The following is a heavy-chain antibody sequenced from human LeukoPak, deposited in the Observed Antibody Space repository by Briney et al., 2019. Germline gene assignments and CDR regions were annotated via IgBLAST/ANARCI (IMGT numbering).Heavy chain of an antibody. D-gene: IGHD3-9*01. CDR1: GFTFSSYG. Sequence: GGSLRLSCAASGFTFSSYGVHWVRQAPGKGLEWVAVIWYDGSNKYYADSVEGRFTISRDNSKNTLYLQMNSLRAEDTAVYYCARGGSGYYDILTGYYYFDYWGQGTLVTVSS. V-gene: IGHV3-33*01. J-gene: IGHJ4*02. CDR3: ARGGSGYYDILTGYYYFDY. CDR2: IWYDGSNK.